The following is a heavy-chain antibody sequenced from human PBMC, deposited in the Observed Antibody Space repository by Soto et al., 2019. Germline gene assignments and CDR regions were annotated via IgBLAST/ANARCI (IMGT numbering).Heavy chain of an antibody. CDR2: ISGSGGST. J-gene: IGHJ4*02. CDR3: AKATRFLEWLLSY. Sequence: GGSLRLSCAASGFTFSSYAMSWVRQAPGKGLEWVSAISGSGGSTYYTDSVKGRFTISRDNSKNTLYLQMNSLRAEDTAVYYCAKATRFLEWLLSYWGQGTLVTVSS. V-gene: IGHV3-23*01. CDR1: GFTFSSYA. D-gene: IGHD3-3*01.